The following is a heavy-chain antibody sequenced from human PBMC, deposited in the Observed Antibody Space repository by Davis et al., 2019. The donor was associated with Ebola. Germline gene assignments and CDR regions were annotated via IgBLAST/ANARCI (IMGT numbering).Heavy chain of an antibody. CDR1: GFTFSGSA. Sequence: GESLKISCAASGFTFSGSAMHWVRQASGKGLEWVGRIRSKTNSYATAYAASVKGRFAISRDDSKNTAYLQMNSLKTEDTAVYYCSADDYWGQGTLVTVSS. CDR3: SADDY. J-gene: IGHJ4*02. CDR2: IRSKTNSYAT. V-gene: IGHV3-73*01. D-gene: IGHD2-2*01.